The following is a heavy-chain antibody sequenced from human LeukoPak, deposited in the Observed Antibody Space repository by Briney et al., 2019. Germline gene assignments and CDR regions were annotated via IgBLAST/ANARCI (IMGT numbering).Heavy chain of an antibody. CDR2: INPNSGNT. V-gene: IGHV1-2*02. CDR3: AREMRPATTTLVAY. CDR1: GYIFTGYW. Sequence: SVQVSCKASGYIFTGYWIHWVRQAPGQGLEWMGFINPNSGNTNYAQKFQGGVTMTRDTSINTAYMELNGLTGDDTAVYYCAREMRPATTTLVAYWGQGTLVTVSS. J-gene: IGHJ4*02. D-gene: IGHD1-1*01.